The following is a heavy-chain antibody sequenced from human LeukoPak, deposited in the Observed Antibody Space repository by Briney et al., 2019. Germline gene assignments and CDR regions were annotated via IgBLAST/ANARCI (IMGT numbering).Heavy chain of an antibody. CDR3: ARDCSGGSCYGKDAFDI. V-gene: IGHV4-59*01. Sequence: SEPLSLTCTVSGASISSYYWSWIRQPPGKGLECIGYIYYSGGTNYNPSLKNRVTMSADTSKNQFSLKLTSVTAADTAVYYCARDCSGGSCYGKDAFDIWGQGTMVTVSS. CDR2: IYYSGGT. CDR1: GASISSYY. D-gene: IGHD2-15*01. J-gene: IGHJ3*02.